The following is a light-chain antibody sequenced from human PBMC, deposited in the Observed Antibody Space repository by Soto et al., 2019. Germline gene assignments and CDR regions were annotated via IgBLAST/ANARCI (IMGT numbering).Light chain of an antibody. CDR3: QSYDSSLSSDV. J-gene: IGLJ1*01. CDR1: SSNIGAGYD. V-gene: IGLV1-40*01. Sequence: QSVLTQPPSVSGAPGQRVTISCTWSSSNIGAGYDVHWYQQLPGTAPKLLIYGNSNRPSGVPDRFSGSQSGTSASLAITGLQAEDEADYYCQSYDSSLSSDVFGTGTKLTVL. CDR2: GNS.